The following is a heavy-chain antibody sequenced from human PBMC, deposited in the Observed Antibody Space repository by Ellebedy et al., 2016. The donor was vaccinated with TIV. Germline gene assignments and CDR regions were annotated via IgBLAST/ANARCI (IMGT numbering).Heavy chain of an antibody. CDR1: GGSISSGGYY. Sequence: SETLSLTXTVSGGSISSGGYYWSWIRQHPGKGLEWIGYIYYSGSTYYNPSLKSRVTISVDTSKNQFSLKLSSVTAADTAVYYCARGGRAPDIVVVPAAIREDCFDYWGQGTLVTVSS. V-gene: IGHV4-31*03. CDR3: ARGGRAPDIVVVPAAIREDCFDY. J-gene: IGHJ4*02. D-gene: IGHD2-2*02. CDR2: IYYSGST.